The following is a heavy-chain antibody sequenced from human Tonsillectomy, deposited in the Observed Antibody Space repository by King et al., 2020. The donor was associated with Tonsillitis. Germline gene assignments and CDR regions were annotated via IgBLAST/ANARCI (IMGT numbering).Heavy chain of an antibody. Sequence: QVQLVESGGGVVQPGRSLRLSCAASGFTFSSYGMHWVRQAPGKGLEWVAVISYDGSNKYYADSVKGRFTISRDNSKNTLYLQMNSLRAEDTAVYYCARANQRRPNKTGLRLLEWLPHGGQGTLVTVSS. D-gene: IGHD3-3*01. CDR3: ARANQRRPNKTGLRLLEWLPH. CDR1: GFTFSSYG. V-gene: IGHV3-30*03. CDR2: ISYDGSNK. J-gene: IGHJ4*02.